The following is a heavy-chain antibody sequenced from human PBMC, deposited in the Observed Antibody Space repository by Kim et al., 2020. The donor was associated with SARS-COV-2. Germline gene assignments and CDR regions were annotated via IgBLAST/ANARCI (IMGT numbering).Heavy chain of an antibody. D-gene: IGHD1-26*01. J-gene: IGHJ4*02. CDR3: TTGLRWEQDGRDY. Sequence: YAAPVKGRFSSSRDDSKNTLYLQLNSLKAEDTAVYYCTTGLRWEQDGRDYWGQGTLVTVSS. V-gene: IGHV3-15*01.